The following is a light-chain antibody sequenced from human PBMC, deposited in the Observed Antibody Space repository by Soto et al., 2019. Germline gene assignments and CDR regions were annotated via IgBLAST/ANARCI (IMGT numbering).Light chain of an antibody. CDR2: TVS. CDR3: MQRLEFPLT. CDR1: QSLLDRDDGNMY. J-gene: IGKJ4*01. V-gene: IGKV2-40*01. Sequence: DVVVTQSPLSLPVTLGQAASISCRSSQSLLDRDDGNMYLDWYVQKPGQSPQLLIYTVSYRAPGVPDRFSGIGSGTDFTLQISRVEADDVGVYYCMQRLEFPLTFGGGTKVDIK.